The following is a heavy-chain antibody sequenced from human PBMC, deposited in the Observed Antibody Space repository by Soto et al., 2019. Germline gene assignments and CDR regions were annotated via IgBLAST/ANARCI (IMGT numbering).Heavy chain of an antibody. D-gene: IGHD4-17*01. J-gene: IGHJ3*01. V-gene: IGHV4-59*01. CDR1: SGSIINYY. CDR3: ASRLTLATTTGDAFDL. CDR2: IYYSGST. Sequence: QVQLQESGPGLVKPSETLSLTCTVSSGSIINYYWSWIRQPPWTGMEWVGFIYYSGSTNYNSFLKRRVTTSVDMSRQQLSLKLNSVTAADTAVYYCASRLTLATTTGDAFDLWGQGKMVTVSS.